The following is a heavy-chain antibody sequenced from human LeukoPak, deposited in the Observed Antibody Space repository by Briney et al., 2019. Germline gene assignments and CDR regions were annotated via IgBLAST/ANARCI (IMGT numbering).Heavy chain of an antibody. J-gene: IGHJ4*02. CDR1: GFTFSHYS. V-gene: IGHV3-7*02. CDR3: ARVVQAVAGVGDY. Sequence: GGSLRLSCAASGFTFSHYSLTWVRQAPGKGLEWVANIKEDGSEKHYVDSVKGRFTISRDNAKSSLYLQMNSLRAEDTAVYYCARVVQAVAGVGDYWGQGTLVTVSS. D-gene: IGHD6-19*01. CDR2: IKEDGSEK.